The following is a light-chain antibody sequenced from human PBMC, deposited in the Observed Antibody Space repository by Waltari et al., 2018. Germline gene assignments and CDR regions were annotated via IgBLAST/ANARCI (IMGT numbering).Light chain of an antibody. Sequence: EIVMTQSPVTLSVSPGERATLSCRASQSVGTKLAWYQQKPGQAPRLLSYGAPTRATGIAARFSGSGSGTEFTLTISSLQSEDFAIYYCQQYNLWPWTFDQGTKVDIK. V-gene: IGKV3-15*01. J-gene: IGKJ1*01. CDR1: QSVGTK. CDR3: QQYNLWPWT. CDR2: GAP.